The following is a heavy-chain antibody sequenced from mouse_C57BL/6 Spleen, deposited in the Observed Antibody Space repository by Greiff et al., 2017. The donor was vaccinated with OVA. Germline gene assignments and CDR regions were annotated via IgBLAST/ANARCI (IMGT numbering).Heavy chain of an antibody. D-gene: IGHD2-13*01. V-gene: IGHV5-4*01. CDR2: ISDGGSYT. J-gene: IGHJ2*01. CDR1: GFTFSSYA. Sequence: EVMLVESGGGLVKPGGSLKLSCAASGFTFSSYAMSWVRQTPEKRLEWVATISDGGSYTYYPDNVKGRFTISRDNAKNNLYLQMSHLKYEDTAMYYCARDDSYFDYWGQGTTLTVSS. CDR3: ARDDSYFDY.